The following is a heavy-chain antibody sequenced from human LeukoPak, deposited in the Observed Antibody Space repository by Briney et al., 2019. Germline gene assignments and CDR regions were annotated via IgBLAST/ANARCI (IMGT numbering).Heavy chain of an antibody. J-gene: IGHJ4*02. V-gene: IGHV4-59*01. CDR1: GGSISSYY. Sequence: PSETLSLTCTVSGGSISSYYWSWIRQPPGKGLEWIGYIYYSGSTNYNPSLKSRVTISVDTSKNQFSLKLSSVTAADTAVYYCARGSPRSREFDYWGQGTLVTVSS. CDR2: IYYSGST. CDR3: ARGSPRSREFDY. D-gene: IGHD1-26*01.